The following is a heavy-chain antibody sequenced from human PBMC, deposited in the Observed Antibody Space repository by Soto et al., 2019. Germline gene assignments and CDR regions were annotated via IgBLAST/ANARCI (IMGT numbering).Heavy chain of an antibody. CDR3: AREGIATAGPHFDY. CDR2: ISSSDNTI. D-gene: IGHD6-13*01. Sequence: GGSLRLSCAASGFTFRTYEMNWVRQAPGKGLEWISYISSSDNTIFYADSVKGRFTISRDNAKNSLYLQMNSLRAEDTAVYYCAREGIATAGPHFDYRGKGTLVTVSS. J-gene: IGHJ4*02. V-gene: IGHV3-48*03. CDR1: GFTFRTYE.